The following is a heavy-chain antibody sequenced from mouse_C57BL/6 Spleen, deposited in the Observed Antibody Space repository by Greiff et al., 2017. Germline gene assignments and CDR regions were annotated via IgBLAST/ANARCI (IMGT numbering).Heavy chain of an antibody. D-gene: IGHD1-1*01. J-gene: IGHJ2*01. CDR3: ARSFYGSSYYFDY. V-gene: IGHV14-2*01. Sequence: DVKLVASGAELVKPGASVKLSCTASGFNIKDYYMHWVKQRTEQGLEWIGRIDPEDGETKYAPKFQGKATITADTSSNTAYLQLSSLTSEDTAVYYCARSFYGSSYYFDYWGQGTTLTVSS. CDR2: IDPEDGET. CDR1: GFNIKDYY.